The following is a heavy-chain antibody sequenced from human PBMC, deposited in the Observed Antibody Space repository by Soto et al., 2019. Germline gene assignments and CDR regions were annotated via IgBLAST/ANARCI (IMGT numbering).Heavy chain of an antibody. V-gene: IGHV3-23*01. CDR1: GFTFSSYA. Sequence: PGGSLRLSCAASGFTFSSYAMSWVRQAPGKGLEWVSAISGSGGSTYYADSVKGRFTISRDNSKNTLYLQMNSLRAEDTAVYYCANENVLLGFGDPAYYYGMDVWGQGTTVTV. CDR2: ISGSGGST. D-gene: IGHD3-10*01. J-gene: IGHJ6*02. CDR3: ANENVLLGFGDPAYYYGMDV.